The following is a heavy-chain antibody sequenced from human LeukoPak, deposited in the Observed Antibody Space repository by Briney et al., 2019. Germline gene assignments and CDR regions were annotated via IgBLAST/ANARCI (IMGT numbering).Heavy chain of an antibody. CDR3: ARDRGDYYDSSGYYFYYYYGMDV. J-gene: IGHJ6*02. D-gene: IGHD3-22*01. CDR2: INPSGGST. V-gene: IGHV1-46*01. CDR1: GYTFTSYY. Sequence: ASVKVSCKASGYTFTSYYMHWVRQAPGQGLEWMGIINPSGGSTSYAQKFQGRVTMTRDTSTSTVYMGLSSLRSEDTAVYYCARDRGDYYDSSGYYFYYYYGMDVWGQGTTVTVSS.